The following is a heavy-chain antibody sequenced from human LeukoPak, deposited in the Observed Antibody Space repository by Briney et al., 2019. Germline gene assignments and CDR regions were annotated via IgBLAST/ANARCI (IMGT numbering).Heavy chain of an antibody. D-gene: IGHD1-26*01. CDR2: IYYSGST. J-gene: IGHJ5*02. V-gene: IGHV4-30-4*01. CDR1: GGSISSGDYY. CDR3: ARGATRALEFDP. Sequence: SETLSLTCTVSGGSISSGDYYWSWIRQPPGKGLEWIGYIYYSGSTYYNPSLKSRVTISVDTSKNQFSLKLSSVTAADTAVYYCARGATRALEFDPWGQGTLVTVSS.